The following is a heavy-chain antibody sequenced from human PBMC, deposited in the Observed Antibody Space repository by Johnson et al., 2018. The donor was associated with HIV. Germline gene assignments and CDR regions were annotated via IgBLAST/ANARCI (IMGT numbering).Heavy chain of an antibody. D-gene: IGHD5-12*01. CDR3: ARESGYQNWGAFDI. CDR1: GFTFNSYA. Sequence: QVHLVESGGGVVQPGRSLRLSCAASGFTFNSYAMHWVRQAPGKGLEWVAIISYDGSNKYYADSVKGRFTLSRDNSKNTLYLQMNSRRAEDTAVYYCARESGYQNWGAFDIWGQGTMVTVSS. J-gene: IGHJ3*02. CDR2: ISYDGSNK. V-gene: IGHV3-30-3*01.